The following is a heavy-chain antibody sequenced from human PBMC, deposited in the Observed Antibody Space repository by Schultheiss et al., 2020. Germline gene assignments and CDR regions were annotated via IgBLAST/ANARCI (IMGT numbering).Heavy chain of an antibody. CDR2: IYTSGST. CDR1: GGSISSGSYY. J-gene: IGHJ6*02. V-gene: IGHV4-61*02. D-gene: IGHD3-3*01. Sequence: SETLSLTCTVSGGSISSGSYYWSWIRQPAGKGLEWIGRIYTSGSTNYNPSLKSRVTISVDTSKNQFSLKLSSVTAADTAVYYCARDQHFDFWSGIYYGMDVWGQGTTVTVSS. CDR3: ARDQHFDFWSGIYYGMDV.